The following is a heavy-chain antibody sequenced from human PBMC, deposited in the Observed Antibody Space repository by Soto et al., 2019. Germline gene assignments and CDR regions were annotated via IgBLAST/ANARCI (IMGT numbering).Heavy chain of an antibody. CDR1: GGSMTSSNW. J-gene: IGHJ4*02. D-gene: IGHD1-26*01. Sequence: QVQLQESGPGLVKPSGTLSLTCTVSGGSMTSSNWWNWVRQSPGKGLEWIGEAHHSGRTNYNPSLKSQVTISVDKSKNQFSLKLSSVTAADTAVYYCARSEATGLDYWGQGTLVTVSS. V-gene: IGHV4-4*02. CDR3: ARSEATGLDY. CDR2: AHHSGRT.